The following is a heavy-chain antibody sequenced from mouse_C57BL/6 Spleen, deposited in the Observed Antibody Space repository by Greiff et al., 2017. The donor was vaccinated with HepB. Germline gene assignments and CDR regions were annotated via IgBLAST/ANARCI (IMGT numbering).Heavy chain of an antibody. CDR2: INPNNGGT. J-gene: IGHJ1*03. D-gene: IGHD2-4*01. CDR1: GYTFTDYY. Sequence: EVQLQQSGPELVKPGASVKISCKASGYTFTDYYMNWVKQSHGKSLEWIGDINPNNGGTSYNQKFKGKATLTVDKSSSTAYMELRSLTSEDSAVYYCARSYDYDKYFDVWGTGTTVTVSS. V-gene: IGHV1-26*01. CDR3: ARSYDYDKYFDV.